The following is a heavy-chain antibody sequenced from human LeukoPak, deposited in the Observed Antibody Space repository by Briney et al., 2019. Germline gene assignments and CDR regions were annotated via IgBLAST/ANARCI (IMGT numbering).Heavy chain of an antibody. V-gene: IGHV4-39*01. CDR3: ARHYGSGSYHPYFDY. Sequence: SETLSLTCTVSGGSISSRSYYWGWIRQPPGKGLEWIGSIYYSGSTYYNPSLKSRVTISVDTSKNQFSLKLSSVTAADTAVYYCARHYGSGSYHPYFDYWGQGTLVTVSS. D-gene: IGHD3-10*01. J-gene: IGHJ4*02. CDR2: IYYSGST. CDR1: GGSISSRSYY.